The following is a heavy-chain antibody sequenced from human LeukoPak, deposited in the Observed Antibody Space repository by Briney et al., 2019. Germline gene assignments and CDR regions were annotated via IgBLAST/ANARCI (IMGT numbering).Heavy chain of an antibody. V-gene: IGHV4-59*01. CDR3: ARGPWGIATADTNFDY. CDR2: LYYSWST. Sequence: SETLSLTCTVSGGSISSYYWSWIRQPPGKGLEWIGYLYYSWSTNYNPSLKSPVTKSIDTSKNQFSLKLSSVTAADTAVYYCARGPWGIATADTNFDYWGQGTLVTVSS. D-gene: IGHD6-13*01. J-gene: IGHJ4*02. CDR1: GGSISSYY.